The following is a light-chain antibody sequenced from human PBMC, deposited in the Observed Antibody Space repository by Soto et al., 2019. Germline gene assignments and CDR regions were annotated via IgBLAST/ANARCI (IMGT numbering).Light chain of an antibody. CDR2: GAS. CDR3: QHYYNWPRT. J-gene: IGKJ1*01. CDR1: QSVGRN. V-gene: IGKV3-15*01. Sequence: EIAMTQSPATLSVSPGERATLTCRASQSVGRNLAWYQQKPGQSPRLLVYGASTRATGITARFSGSGSGTDFTLSISSLQSQDSAIYYCQHYYNWPRTFGQGIKVDIK.